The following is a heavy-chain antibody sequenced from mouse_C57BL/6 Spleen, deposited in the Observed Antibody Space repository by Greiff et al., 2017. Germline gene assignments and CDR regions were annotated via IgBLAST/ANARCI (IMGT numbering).Heavy chain of an antibody. Sequence: EVHLVESGGDLVKPGGSLKLSCAASGFTFSSYGMSWVRQTPDKRLEWVATISSGGSYTYYPDSVKGRFTISRDNAKNTLYLQLSSLKSEDTAMYYCASLRYYLDYWGQGTTLTVSS. CDR1: GFTFSSYG. V-gene: IGHV5-6*01. CDR3: ASLRYYLDY. CDR2: ISSGGSYT. J-gene: IGHJ2*01.